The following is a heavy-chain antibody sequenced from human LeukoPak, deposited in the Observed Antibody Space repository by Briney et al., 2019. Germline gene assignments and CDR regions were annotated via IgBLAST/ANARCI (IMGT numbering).Heavy chain of an antibody. CDR2: IYYSGST. CDR1: GGSISSYY. D-gene: IGHD6-19*01. V-gene: IGHV4-59*01. CDR3: ARRDSGGYGYFDL. Sequence: SETLSLTCTVSGGSISSYYWSWIRQPPGKGLEWIGYIYYSGSTNYNPSLKSRVTISVDTSKNQFSLRLTSLTAADTAVYYCARRDSGGYGYFDLWGRGTLVTVSS. J-gene: IGHJ2*01.